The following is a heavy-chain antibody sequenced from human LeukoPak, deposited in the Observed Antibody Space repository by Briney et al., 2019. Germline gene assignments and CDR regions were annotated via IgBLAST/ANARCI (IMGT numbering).Heavy chain of an antibody. CDR1: GGSISSSNW. V-gene: IGHV4-4*02. J-gene: IGHJ4*02. D-gene: IGHD3-22*01. Sequence: SETLSLTCAVSGGSISSSNWWNWVRQPPGKGLEWIGEIYHSGSTNYNPSLKSRVTIAVDKSKNQLSLKLSSVTAADTAVYYCARDHDSSGYYPSYFDCWGQGTLVTVSS. CDR3: ARDHDSSGYYPSYFDC. CDR2: IYHSGST.